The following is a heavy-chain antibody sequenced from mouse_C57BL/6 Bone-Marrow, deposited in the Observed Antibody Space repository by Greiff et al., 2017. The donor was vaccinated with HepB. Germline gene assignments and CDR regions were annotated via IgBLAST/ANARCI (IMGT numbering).Heavy chain of an antibody. CDR2: ISNGGGST. J-gene: IGHJ2*01. D-gene: IGHD2-1*01. CDR1: GFTFSDYY. Sequence: DVMLVESGGGLVQPGGSLKLSCAASGFTFSDYYMYWVRQTPEKRLEWVAYISNGGGSTYYPDTVKGRFTISRDNAKNTLYLQMSRLKSEDTAMYYCARKNYLDYFDYWGQGTTLTVSS. V-gene: IGHV5-12*01. CDR3: ARKNYLDYFDY.